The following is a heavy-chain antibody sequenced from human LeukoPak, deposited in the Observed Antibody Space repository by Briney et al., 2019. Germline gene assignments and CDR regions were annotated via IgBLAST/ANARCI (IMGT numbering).Heavy chain of an antibody. V-gene: IGHV1-69*04. D-gene: IGHD1-14*01. J-gene: IGHJ6*02. CDR2: IIPIFDIV. CDR3: ARAPAGMDV. Sequence: SVKVSCKASGGTFNNYAITWVRQAPGQGLEWMGRIIPIFDIVNYTQKFQGRVTITADTITNTAYMELSSLRSEDTVVYFCARAPAGMDVWGQGTTVIVSS. CDR1: GGTFNNYA.